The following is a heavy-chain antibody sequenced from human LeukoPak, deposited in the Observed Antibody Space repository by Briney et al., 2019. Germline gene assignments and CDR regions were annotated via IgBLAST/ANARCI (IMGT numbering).Heavy chain of an antibody. J-gene: IGHJ4*02. V-gene: IGHV4-59*01. Sequence: SETLSLTCTVSGGSISSYYWSWIRQPPGKGLEWIGYIYYSGSTNYKPSLKSRVTISVDTSKNQFSLKLSSVTAADTAVYYCARGVVAVAGRVFDYWGQGTLVTVSS. CDR1: GGSISSYY. CDR2: IYYSGST. D-gene: IGHD6-19*01. CDR3: ARGVVAVAGRVFDY.